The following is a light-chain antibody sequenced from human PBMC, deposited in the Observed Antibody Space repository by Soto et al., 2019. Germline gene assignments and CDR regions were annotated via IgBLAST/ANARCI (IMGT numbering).Light chain of an antibody. CDR2: GAS. Sequence: ETVLTQSPGTLSLSPGERATLSCRASQTIRSNYLAWYRQTPGQAPRLLIYGASTRATGIPARFSGSGSGTEFTLTVSSLQSEDFAVYYCQQYNTWPRTFGQGNKVEIK. V-gene: IGKV3-15*01. CDR3: QQYNTWPRT. J-gene: IGKJ1*01. CDR1: QTIRSN.